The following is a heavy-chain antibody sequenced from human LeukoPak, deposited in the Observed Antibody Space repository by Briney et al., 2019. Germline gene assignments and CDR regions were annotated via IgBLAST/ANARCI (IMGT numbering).Heavy chain of an antibody. V-gene: IGHV4-4*07. Sequence: PSETLSLTCTVSGGSINSYYWSWIRQPAGKGLEWIGRIYSSGSTNFNPSLKSRVSMSVDTSKDQFSLKLTSVTAADTAVYYCARGGKATVVTMWGQGILVTVSS. D-gene: IGHD4-23*01. J-gene: IGHJ4*02. CDR2: IYSSGST. CDR1: GGSINSYY. CDR3: ARGGKATVVTM.